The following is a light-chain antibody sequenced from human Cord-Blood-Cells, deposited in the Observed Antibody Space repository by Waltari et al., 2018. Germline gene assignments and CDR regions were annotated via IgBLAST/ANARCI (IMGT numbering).Light chain of an antibody. V-gene: IGLV2-23*01. Sequence: QSALTQPASASGSPGQSITIPCTGTSRDGGSYNLFPWYQQHPGKAPKLMIYEGSKRPSGVSNRFSGSKSGNTASLTISGLQAEDEADYYCCSYAGSSTWVFGGGTKLTVL. CDR2: EGS. CDR1: SRDGGSYNL. J-gene: IGLJ3*02. CDR3: CSYAGSSTWV.